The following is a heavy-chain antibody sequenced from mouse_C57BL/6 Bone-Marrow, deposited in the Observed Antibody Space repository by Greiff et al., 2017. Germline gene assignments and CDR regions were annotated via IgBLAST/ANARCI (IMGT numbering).Heavy chain of an antibody. J-gene: IGHJ4*01. D-gene: IGHD1-1*01. CDR2: INPNNGGT. CDR1: GYTFTDYY. V-gene: IGHV1-26*01. CDR3: ARRTTVVAHYYAMDY. Sequence: EVQLQQSGPELVKPGASVKISCKASGYTFTDYYMNWVKQSHGKSLEWIGDINPNNGGTSYNQKFKGKATLTVDKSSSTAYMELRSLTSEDSAVYYCARRTTVVAHYYAMDYWGQGTSVTVSS.